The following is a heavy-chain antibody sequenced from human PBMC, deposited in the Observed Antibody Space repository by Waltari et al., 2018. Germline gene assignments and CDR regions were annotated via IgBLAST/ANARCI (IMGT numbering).Heavy chain of an antibody. D-gene: IGHD6-25*01. CDR3: ARLDTSDYYHKLDF. CDR1: GYSFTNKW. J-gene: IGHJ4*02. CDR2: IYPGDSDT. V-gene: IGHV5-51*01. Sequence: EVRLEQSGAEVKKPGQSLKISCKGSGYSFTNKWIGWVRQMPGKGLEWLGFIYPGDSDTRYSPSFEGHVTISTDKSISTAYLQWSSLKASDTAMYYCARLDTSDYYHKLDFWGQGTLVTVSS.